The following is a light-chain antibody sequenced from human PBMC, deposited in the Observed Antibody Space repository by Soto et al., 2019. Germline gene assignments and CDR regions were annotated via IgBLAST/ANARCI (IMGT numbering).Light chain of an antibody. J-gene: IGKJ1*01. V-gene: IGKV3-20*01. CDR3: QHYDTSPPT. Sequence: EIVLTQSPGTLSLSPGERAILSCRASQSVTSSYLAWYQQKPGQAPRLLIYGASSRAAGLPDRFSGSGSGTDFTLTISRLEPEDFAVYYCQHYDTSPPTFGQGTKVEIK. CDR1: QSVTSSY. CDR2: GAS.